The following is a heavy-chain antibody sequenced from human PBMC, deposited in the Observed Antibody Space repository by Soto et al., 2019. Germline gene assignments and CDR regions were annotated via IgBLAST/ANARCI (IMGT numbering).Heavy chain of an antibody. CDR3: ARPTEVRYYPMIREPVFGPPDY. CDR2: ISYDGSNK. Sequence: GGSLRLSCAASGFTFSSYAMHWVRQAPGKGLEWVAVISYDGSNKYYADSVKGRFTISRDNSKNTLYLQMNSLRAEDTAVYYCARPTEVRYYPMIREPVFGPPDYWRQGTLVTVSS. D-gene: IGHD3-10*01. V-gene: IGHV3-30-3*01. J-gene: IGHJ4*02. CDR1: GFTFSSYA.